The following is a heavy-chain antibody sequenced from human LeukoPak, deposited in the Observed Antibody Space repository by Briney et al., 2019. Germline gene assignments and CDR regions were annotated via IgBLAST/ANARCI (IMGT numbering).Heavy chain of an antibody. Sequence: GGSLRLSCAASGFTFSSYSMNWVRQAPGKGLEWVSSISSSSSYIYYADSLKGRSTISRDNAKNSLYLQMNSLRAEDTAVYYCASYYDILTGYYRFDHWGQGTLVTVSS. CDR2: ISSSSSYI. CDR3: ASYYDILTGYYRFDH. J-gene: IGHJ4*02. CDR1: GFTFSSYS. D-gene: IGHD3-9*01. V-gene: IGHV3-21*01.